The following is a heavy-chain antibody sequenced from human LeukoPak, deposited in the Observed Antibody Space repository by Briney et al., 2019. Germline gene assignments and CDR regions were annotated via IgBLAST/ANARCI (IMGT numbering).Heavy chain of an antibody. CDR1: GFTFSRYW. J-gene: IGHJ1*01. V-gene: IGHV3-74*01. Sequence: GGSLRLSCAASGFTFSRYWMHWVRQAPGKGLVWVSRINSDGYSTTYADSVKGRFTISRDNAKNSLYLQMNSLRAEDTAVYYSSLEGSSWYRYFQHWGQGTLVTVSS. D-gene: IGHD6-13*01. CDR2: INSDGYST. CDR3: SLEGSSWYRYFQH.